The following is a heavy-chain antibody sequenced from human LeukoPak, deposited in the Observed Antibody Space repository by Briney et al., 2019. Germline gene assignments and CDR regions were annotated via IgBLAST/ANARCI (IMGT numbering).Heavy chain of an antibody. V-gene: IGHV1-24*01. J-gene: IGHJ4*02. Sequence: ASVKVSCKVSGYILTELSMHWVRQAPGKGLEWMGGFDPEDDETIYAQKFQDRFTMTTDTFTSTAYMELRSLRSDDTAVYYCAGTLAYCTSSVCYFKYWGQGTLVTVSS. D-gene: IGHD6-19*01. CDR1: GYILTELS. CDR2: FDPEDDET. CDR3: AGTLAYCTSSVCYFKY.